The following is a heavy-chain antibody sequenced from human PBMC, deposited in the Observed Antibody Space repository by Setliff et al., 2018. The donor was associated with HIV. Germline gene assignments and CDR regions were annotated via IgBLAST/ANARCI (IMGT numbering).Heavy chain of an antibody. V-gene: IGHV3-23*01. D-gene: IGHD3-22*01. CDR1: GFNFRTYA. CDR2: ISGSGDSA. Sequence: LRLSCAVSGFNFRTYAMSWVRQAPGKGLDWVSVISGSGDSAYYADSVKGRFTISRDDSKNMLYLQMNSLKTEDTAVYYCTTDPYYDSSGHGGDWYFDLWGRGTLVTVSS. CDR3: TTDPYYDSSGHGGDWYFDL. J-gene: IGHJ2*01.